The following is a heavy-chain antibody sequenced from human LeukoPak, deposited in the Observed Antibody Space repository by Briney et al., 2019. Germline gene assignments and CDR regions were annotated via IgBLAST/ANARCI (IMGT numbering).Heavy chain of an antibody. CDR2: IYYSGST. Sequence: SETLSLTCNVSGGSISSYYWSWIRQPPGKGLEWIGYIYYSGSTNYNPSLKSRVTISVDTSKNQFSLKLSSVTAADTAVYYCARDCSGGSCYSGFDYWGQGTLVTVSS. CDR1: GGSISSYY. J-gene: IGHJ4*02. V-gene: IGHV4-59*01. CDR3: ARDCSGGSCYSGFDY. D-gene: IGHD2-15*01.